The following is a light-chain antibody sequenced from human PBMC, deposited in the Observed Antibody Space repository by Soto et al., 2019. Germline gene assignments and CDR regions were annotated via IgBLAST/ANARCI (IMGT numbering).Light chain of an antibody. J-gene: IGKJ2*01. Sequence: EIVLTQSPATLSLSPGERATLSCRASQSVSSYLAWYQQKPGQAPRLLIYDASNRATGVPARFSGSGSGTDFTLTISSLEPEEFAVYYCQQRNSWPPYTFGQGTKVEIK. CDR3: QQRNSWPPYT. V-gene: IGKV3-11*01. CDR2: DAS. CDR1: QSVSSY.